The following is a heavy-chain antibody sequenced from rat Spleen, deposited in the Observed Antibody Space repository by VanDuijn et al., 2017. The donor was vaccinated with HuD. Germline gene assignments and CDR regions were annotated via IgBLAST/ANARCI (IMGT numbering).Heavy chain of an antibody. Sequence: EVRLVESGGGLVRPGRSLKLSCAASGFTFSDYNMAWVRQAPKKGLEWVATISYDDSSTYYRDSVKGRFTISRDNAKSTLYLQMNSLRSEDTATYSCARPDSSLYVMDAWGQGASVTVSS. D-gene: IGHD1-2*01. CDR1: GFTFSDYN. CDR2: ISYDDSST. CDR3: ARPDSSLYVMDA. V-gene: IGHV5-7*01. J-gene: IGHJ4*01.